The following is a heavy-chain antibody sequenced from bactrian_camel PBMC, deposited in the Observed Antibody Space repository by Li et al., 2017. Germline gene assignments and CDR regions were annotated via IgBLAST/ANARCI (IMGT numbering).Heavy chain of an antibody. J-gene: IGHJ4*01. CDR3: AAGYLRYYCTGDLSEDRFPY. D-gene: IGHD2*01. CDR2: LYTGTGTT. CDR1: QCTITNYG. Sequence: HVQLVESGGGPVHPGGSLRLSRAPFQCTITNYGFAWFRQFPGQEREAVAGLYTGTGTTHSADAVQGCFTISRDNANNTVYLQMISLKPEDTAMYYGAAGYLRYYCTGDLSEDRFPYWGQGAQFTVTS. V-gene: IGHV3S61*01.